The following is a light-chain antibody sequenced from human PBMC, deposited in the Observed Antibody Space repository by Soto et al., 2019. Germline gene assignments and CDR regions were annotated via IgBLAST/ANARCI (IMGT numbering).Light chain of an antibody. CDR3: QPYNRYPLT. V-gene: IGKV1-5*03. CDR2: RAS. Sequence: DIQMTQSPSTLSASVGDRVTITCRASESINSWLAWYQQKPGKAPKLLIQRASSLESGVPSRFSGSGSGTEFTLTISSLQPDDFASYFCQPYNRYPLTFGGGTKVEI. CDR1: ESINSW. J-gene: IGKJ4*01.